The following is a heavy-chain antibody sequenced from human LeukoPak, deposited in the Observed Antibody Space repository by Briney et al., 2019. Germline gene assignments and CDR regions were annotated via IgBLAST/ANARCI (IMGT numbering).Heavy chain of an antibody. V-gene: IGHV1-18*01. D-gene: IGHD6-13*01. Sequence: GASVKVSCKASGYTFTSYGISWVRQAPGQGLEWMGWISAYNGNTNYAQKLQGRVTITTDTSTSTAYMELRSLRSDDTAVYYCARDEYVTAAAGDNWFDPWGQGTLVTVSS. J-gene: IGHJ5*02. CDR2: ISAYNGNT. CDR3: ARDEYVTAAAGDNWFDP. CDR1: GYTFTSYG.